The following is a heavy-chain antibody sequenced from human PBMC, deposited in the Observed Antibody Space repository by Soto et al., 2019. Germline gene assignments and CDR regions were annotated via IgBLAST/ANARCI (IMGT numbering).Heavy chain of an antibody. CDR1: GFIFSGYA. V-gene: IGHV3-30*14. Sequence: LRLSCAASGFIFSGYAMQWVRQAPGKGLEWVAVISSDGTTKFYADSVKGRFTIARDNSKHMVFLQMNSLRTEDTAVYSCARDFPSSGASDYWGQGTLVTVSS. J-gene: IGHJ4*02. CDR2: ISSDGTTK. CDR3: ARDFPSSGASDY.